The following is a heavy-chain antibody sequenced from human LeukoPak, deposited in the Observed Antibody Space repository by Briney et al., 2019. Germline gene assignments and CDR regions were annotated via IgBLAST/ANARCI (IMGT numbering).Heavy chain of an antibody. CDR2: INYDGSST. Sequence: GGSLRLSCAASGFSFRGYWLHWVRQAPGKGLVWVSRINYDGSSTNYADSVKGRFTISRDNAKSSLYLQMNSLRAEDTAVYYCASGYSRSSNDYWGQGTLVTVSS. J-gene: IGHJ4*02. CDR3: ASGYSRSSNDY. CDR1: GFSFRGYW. V-gene: IGHV3-74*01. D-gene: IGHD6-6*01.